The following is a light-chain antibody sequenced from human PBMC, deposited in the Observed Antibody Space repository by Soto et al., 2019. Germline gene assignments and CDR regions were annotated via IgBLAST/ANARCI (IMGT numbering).Light chain of an antibody. CDR2: EVS. CDR1: SSDVGGYNY. Sequence: QSALTQPASVSGSPGQSITIYCTGTSSDVGGYNYVSWYQQHPGKAPKLIIYEVSNRPSGISNRFSGSKSGNTASLTISGLQAEDEADYYCSSYTSSSTRVFGGGTKVTVL. J-gene: IGLJ2*01. V-gene: IGLV2-14*01. CDR3: SSYTSSSTRV.